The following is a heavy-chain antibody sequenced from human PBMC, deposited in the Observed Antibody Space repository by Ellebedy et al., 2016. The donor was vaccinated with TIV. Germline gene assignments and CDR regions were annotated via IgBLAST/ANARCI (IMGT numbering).Heavy chain of an antibody. D-gene: IGHD5-12*01. CDR3: ATHGVDSGYDFGY. V-gene: IGHV4-34*01. CDR1: GGSLSHYF. J-gene: IGHJ4*02. CDR2: FTHYGTT. Sequence: SETLSLTXAVYGGSLSHYFWSWIRQPPGKGLEWIGEFTHYGTTNYSPSLKGRATISADTSKKQFSLHLTSVTAADTAMYYCATHGVDSGYDFGYWGQGTVVTVSS.